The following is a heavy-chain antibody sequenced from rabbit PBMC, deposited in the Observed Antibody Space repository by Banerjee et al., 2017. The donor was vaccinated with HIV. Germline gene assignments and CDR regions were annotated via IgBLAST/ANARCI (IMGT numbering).Heavy chain of an antibody. CDR3: ARVSGSGWSSNL. CDR2: INSNTGST. CDR1: GFSFNNNYV. V-gene: IGHV1S40*01. Sequence: QSLEESGGDLVKPGASLTLTCTASGFSFNNNYVMCWVRQAPGKGLEWIACINSNTGSTVYASWAKGPFTISKTSSTTVTLQMTSLTAADTATYFCARVSGSGWSSNLWGPGTLVTVS. D-gene: IGHD8-1*01. J-gene: IGHJ4*01.